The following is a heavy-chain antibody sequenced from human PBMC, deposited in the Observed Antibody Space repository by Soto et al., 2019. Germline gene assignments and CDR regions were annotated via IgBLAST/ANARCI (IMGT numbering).Heavy chain of an antibody. D-gene: IGHD3-10*01. Sequence: ASVKVSCKASGGTFSSYAISWVRQAPGQGLEWMGGIIPIFGTANYAQKFQGRVTITADESTSTAYMELSSLRSEDTAVYYCARAGATEGAFDIWGQGTMVTVSS. CDR1: GGTFSSYA. V-gene: IGHV1-69*13. J-gene: IGHJ3*02. CDR3: ARAGATEGAFDI. CDR2: IIPIFGTA.